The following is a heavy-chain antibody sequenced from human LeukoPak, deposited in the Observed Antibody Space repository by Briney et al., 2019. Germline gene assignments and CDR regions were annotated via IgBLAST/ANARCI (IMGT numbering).Heavy chain of an antibody. CDR1: GITLSNYG. CDR3: AKRGVIIRVILVGFHKEAYYFDS. J-gene: IGHJ4*02. Sequence: GGSLRLSCAVSGITLSNYGMSWVRQAPGKGLEWVAGLSGSAGGTQYADSVKGRSTISRDNSKNTLYLQMNSLRAEDTAMYFCAKRGVIIRVILVGFHKEAYYFDSWGRGALVTVSS. V-gene: IGHV3-23*01. CDR2: LSGSAGGT. D-gene: IGHD3-10*01.